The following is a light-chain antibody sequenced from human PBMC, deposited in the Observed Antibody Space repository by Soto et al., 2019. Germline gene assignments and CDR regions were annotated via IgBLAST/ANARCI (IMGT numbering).Light chain of an antibody. CDR3: LQSFSPPWT. CDR2: AAS. CDR1: QNINYY. V-gene: IGKV1-39*01. Sequence: DIQMTQSPSSLSASVGDRVTITCRASQNINYYLNWYQHKPGKAPKLLIYAASSLQSGVPSKFSGRGSGTDFTLTISSLQPEDFATYYCLQSFSPPWTFGQGTKVEIK. J-gene: IGKJ1*01.